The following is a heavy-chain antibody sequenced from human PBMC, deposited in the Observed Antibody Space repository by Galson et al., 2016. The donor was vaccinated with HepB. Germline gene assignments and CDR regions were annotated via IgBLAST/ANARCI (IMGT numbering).Heavy chain of an antibody. V-gene: IGHV4-38-2*01. CDR1: GGSIRSDYY. CDR3: ATGIVVAGKYYYYYMDV. J-gene: IGHJ6*03. Sequence: LSLTCLVSGGSIRSDYYWGWIRQPPGRGLEWIGSLYPSEGTYYNPSLKSRVTISVDTSKNELSLRLNSVTAADTGVYYCATGIVVAGKYYYYYMDVWGKGTTVTVSS. CDR2: LYPSEGT. D-gene: IGHD6-19*01.